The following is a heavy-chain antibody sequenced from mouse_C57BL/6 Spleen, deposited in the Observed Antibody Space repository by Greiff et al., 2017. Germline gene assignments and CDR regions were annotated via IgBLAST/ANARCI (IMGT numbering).Heavy chain of an antibody. V-gene: IGHV14-4*01. D-gene: IGHD1-1*01. Sequence: EVQLQQSGAELVRPGASVKLSCTASGFNIKDDYMHWVKQRPEQGLEWIGWIDPENGDTEYASKFQGKATITADTSSNTAYLQLSSLTSEDTAVYYCTLITTVALDYWGQGTTRTVSS. CDR2: IDPENGDT. CDR1: GFNIKDDY. J-gene: IGHJ2*01. CDR3: TLITTVALDY.